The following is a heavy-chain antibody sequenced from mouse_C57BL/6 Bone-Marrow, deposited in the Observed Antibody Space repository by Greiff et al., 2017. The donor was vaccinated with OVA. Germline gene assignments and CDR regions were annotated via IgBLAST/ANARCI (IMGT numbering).Heavy chain of an antibody. V-gene: IGHV1-59*01. Sequence: QVQLQQPGAELVRPGTSVKLSCKASGYTFTSYWMHWVKQRPGQGLEWIGVIDPSDSYTNYNQKFKGKATLTVDTSSSTAYMQLSSLTSEDSAVYYCARELGTVVATDYWGQGTTLTVSS. J-gene: IGHJ2*01. CDR1: GYTFTSYW. D-gene: IGHD1-1*01. CDR2: IDPSDSYT. CDR3: ARELGTVVATDY.